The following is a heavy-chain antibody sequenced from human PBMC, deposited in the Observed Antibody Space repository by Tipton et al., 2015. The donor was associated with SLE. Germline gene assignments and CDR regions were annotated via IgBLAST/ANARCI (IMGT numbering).Heavy chain of an antibody. Sequence: QSGPEVKKPGATVKVSCKASGYTFTDFAISWVRQARGQGLEWMAWISTYNGDTTYAQKLQGRVTIITDTSTSTASMELRSLRSDDTAVYYCATQPPYSGTWYFDYWGQGTLVTVSS. CDR1: GYTFTDFA. V-gene: IGHV1-18*01. CDR2: ISTYNGDT. J-gene: IGHJ4*02. CDR3: ATQPPYSGTWYFDY. D-gene: IGHD6-13*01.